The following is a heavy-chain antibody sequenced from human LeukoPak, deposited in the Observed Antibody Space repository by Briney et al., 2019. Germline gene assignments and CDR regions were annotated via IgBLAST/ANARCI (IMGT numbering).Heavy chain of an antibody. Sequence: PGGSLRLSCAASGFTFSFYWMSWVRQAPGKGLEWVANIKPDGSEKYYVASVKGRLTISRDNARDSLYLQMNSLRAEDTAVYYCARDTLGPSDYWGQGTLVTVSS. CDR2: IKPDGSEK. V-gene: IGHV3-7*05. CDR3: ARDTLGPSDY. CDR1: GFTFSFYW. J-gene: IGHJ4*02.